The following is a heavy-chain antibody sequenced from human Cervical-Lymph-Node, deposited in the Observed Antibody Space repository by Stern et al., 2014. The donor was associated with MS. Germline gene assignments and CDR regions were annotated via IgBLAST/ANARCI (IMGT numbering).Heavy chain of an antibody. CDR1: GTSINTLY. J-gene: IGHJ4*02. Sequence: QDQLVESGPGLVKPSETLSLTCTVSGTSINTLYWSWIRQSPGQGLEWIAWVYYSGSTNYNPSLKSRVTISIDTSTNQFSLKVNSVTAADTAVYYCARGGGRTYFDYWGQGTLVTVSS. CDR3: ARGGGRTYFDY. CDR2: VYYSGST. D-gene: IGHD3-16*01. V-gene: IGHV4-59*11.